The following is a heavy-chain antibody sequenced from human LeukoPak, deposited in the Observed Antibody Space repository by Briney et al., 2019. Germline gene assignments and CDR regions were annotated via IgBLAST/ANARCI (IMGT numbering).Heavy chain of an antibody. CDR2: ISWNSGSI. CDR1: GFTFADYA. D-gene: IGHD6-19*01. J-gene: IGHJ4*02. CDR3: AKWGSYSSGWAYYFDF. V-gene: IGHV3-9*01. Sequence: SLRLSCAASGFTFADYAMHRVRQAPGKGLEWVSGISWNSGSIGYADSVKGRFTISRDNAKNSLYLQMNSLRAEDTALYYCAKWGSYSSGWAYYFDFWGQGTVVTVSS.